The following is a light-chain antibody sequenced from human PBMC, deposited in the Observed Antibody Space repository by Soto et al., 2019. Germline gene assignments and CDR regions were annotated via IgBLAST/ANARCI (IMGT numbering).Light chain of an antibody. V-gene: IGKV2-28*01. CDR3: MQALQTPLFT. Sequence: DIVMTQSPLYLPVTPGEPASISCRSSQSLLHSDGYNYLDWYLQKPGQSPQLLIYLGSNRASGVPDRFSGSGSGTDFTLKISGVEAEDVGVYYCMQALQTPLFTFGPGTNVDLK. CDR2: LGS. CDR1: QSLLHSDGYNY. J-gene: IGKJ3*01.